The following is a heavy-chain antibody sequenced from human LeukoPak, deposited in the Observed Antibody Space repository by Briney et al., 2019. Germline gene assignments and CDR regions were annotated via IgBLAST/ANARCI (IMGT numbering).Heavy chain of an antibody. CDR3: ARDVRGRTPLKLGMKWFDP. J-gene: IGHJ5*02. Sequence: GWALTLSCAASGFTFSDYYMSWLRQVPAKGLEWLAYISDSGDTRKYADSVTGRFTISRDNAKKSVFLQMNSLRADDSGVYYCARDVRGRTPLKLGMKWFDPWGQGTRVTVSS. CDR1: GFTFSDYY. D-gene: IGHD7-27*01. CDR2: ISDSGDTR. V-gene: IGHV3-11*01.